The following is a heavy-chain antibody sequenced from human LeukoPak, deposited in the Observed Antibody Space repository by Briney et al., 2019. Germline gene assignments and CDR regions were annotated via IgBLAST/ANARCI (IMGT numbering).Heavy chain of an antibody. CDR2: IYYSGSN. J-gene: IGHJ4*02. CDR3: ARMMAGTALSL. CDR1: GGSISSYY. Sequence: PSETLSLTCTVSGGSISSYYWSWIRQPPGKGLEWIGYIYYSGSNNYNPSLKSRVTISVDTPKNQFSLKLSSVTAADTAVYYGARMMAGTALSLWGQGTLVTVSS. V-gene: IGHV4-59*01. D-gene: IGHD6-19*01.